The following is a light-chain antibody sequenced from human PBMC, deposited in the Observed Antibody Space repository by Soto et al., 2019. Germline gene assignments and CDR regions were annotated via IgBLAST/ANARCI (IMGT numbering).Light chain of an antibody. Sequence: DIVMTQSPLSLPVTPGEPASISCRSSQSLLHSDGYNYLDWFLQRPGQSPQLMIYLGSSRASGVPDRFSRSGSGTDFTVKISRVAAEDVGVDYCMQAVQAPLTCGGGTKVDIK. J-gene: IGKJ4*01. CDR3: MQAVQAPLT. V-gene: IGKV2-28*01. CDR1: QSLLHSDGYNY. CDR2: LGS.